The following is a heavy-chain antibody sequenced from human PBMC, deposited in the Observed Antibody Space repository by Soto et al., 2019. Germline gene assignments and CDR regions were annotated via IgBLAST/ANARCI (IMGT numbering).Heavy chain of an antibody. J-gene: IGHJ4*02. CDR3: ATARHCSSDACPAAE. Sequence: GGSLRLSCAVSGFTFSTSGMLWVRQPPGEGLEWVSAIGPNPANTKYTDSVKGRFTISRDNSKNTVFLQMSSLRAEDTALYYCATARHCSSDACPAAEWGQGTLVTVSS. D-gene: IGHD2-2*01. V-gene: IGHV3-23*01. CDR2: IGPNPANT. CDR1: GFTFSTSG.